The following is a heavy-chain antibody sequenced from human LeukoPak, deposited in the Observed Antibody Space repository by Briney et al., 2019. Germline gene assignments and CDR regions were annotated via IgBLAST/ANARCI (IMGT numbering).Heavy chain of an antibody. V-gene: IGHV4-4*07. D-gene: IGHD6-6*01. J-gene: IGHJ5*02. CDR1: GGSISSYY. Sequence: SETLSLACTVSGGSISSYYWSWIRQPAGTALEWIGRIYTSGTITYNPSLKSRVTISVDMSKNQLSLKLSPVTAADTAVYYCAKKGAAEYSSSSTGFDPWGQGTLVTVSS. CDR2: IYTSGTI. CDR3: AKKGAAEYSSSSTGFDP.